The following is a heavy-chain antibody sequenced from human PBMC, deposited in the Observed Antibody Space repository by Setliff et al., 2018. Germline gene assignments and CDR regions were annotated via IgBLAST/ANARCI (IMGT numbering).Heavy chain of an antibody. CDR1: GFTLSNYG. CDR2: NRRDQVNH. Sequence: GGSLRPSCAASGFTLSNYGMHWVRQAPGKGLEWLSFNRRDQVNHNYADSVRGRFTVSRDNSKNTAFLQMNSLRAEDTAVYYCARDPGSGWYGVLDSWGQGTLVTVSS. D-gene: IGHD6-19*01. J-gene: IGHJ4*02. CDR3: ARDPGSGWYGVLDS. V-gene: IGHV3-30*02.